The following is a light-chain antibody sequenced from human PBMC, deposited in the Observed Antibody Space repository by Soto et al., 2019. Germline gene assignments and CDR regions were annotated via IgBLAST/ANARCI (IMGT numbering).Light chain of an antibody. J-gene: IGKJ3*01. CDR3: QQYGSSSIFS. CDR2: GAS. Sequence: EIVLTQSPGTLSLSPGERATLSCRASQCISSSYLAWYQHKPGQAPRLLMYGASSRATGIPDRFSGSRSGTEFTLTISRLDPEDFAVYYCQQYGSSSIFSFGHGTKVDIK. CDR1: QCISSSY. V-gene: IGKV3-20*01.